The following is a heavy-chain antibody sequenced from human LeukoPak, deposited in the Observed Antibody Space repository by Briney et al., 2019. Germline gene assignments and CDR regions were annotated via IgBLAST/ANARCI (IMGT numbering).Heavy chain of an antibody. CDR2: ITGSGSST. V-gene: IGHV3-23*01. J-gene: IGHJ4*02. CDR3: AKELYTGSYFTSDY. D-gene: IGHD1-26*01. CDR1: GFSFSSYT. Sequence: GGSLRLSCAASGFSFSSYTMSWVRQAPGKGLEWVSAITGSGSSTFYAGSVKGRFTISRDNSKNTLGLQMNSLRVDDAAVYYCAKELYTGSYFTSDYWGQGTLVTVSS.